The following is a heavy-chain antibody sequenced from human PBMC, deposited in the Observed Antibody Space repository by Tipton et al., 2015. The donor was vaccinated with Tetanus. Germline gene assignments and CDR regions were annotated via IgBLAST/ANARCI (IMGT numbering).Heavy chain of an antibody. CDR1: SASISSSDYY. D-gene: IGHD3-16*01. CDR2: VYYDGSA. V-gene: IGHV4-39*01. J-gene: IGHJ3*02. Sequence: TLSLTCTVSSASISSSDYYWGWIRQPPGKGLEWIGSVYYDGSAYRNPSLESRLTILVDTSKNQFSLKLSSVTAADTAVYYCARQITAADAFDTWGQGTMVTVSS. CDR3: ARQITAADAFDT.